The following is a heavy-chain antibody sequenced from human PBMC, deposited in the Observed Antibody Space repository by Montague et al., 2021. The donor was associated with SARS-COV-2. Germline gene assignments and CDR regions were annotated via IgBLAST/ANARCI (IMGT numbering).Heavy chain of an antibody. Sequence: SETLSLTCGVYGGSFGDDHWSWIRQPPGKGLEWIGDIKQSGSTNYNPSLKSRVTISLDTSKNHFSLKLTSVTAADTAVYFCDRGHLSVSMIVVVFTSASYSLDYWGQGAQVTVSS. V-gene: IGHV4-34*01. J-gene: IGHJ4*02. CDR1: GGSFGDDH. D-gene: IGHD3-22*01. CDR2: IKQSGST. CDR3: DRGHLSVSMIVVVFTSASYSLDY.